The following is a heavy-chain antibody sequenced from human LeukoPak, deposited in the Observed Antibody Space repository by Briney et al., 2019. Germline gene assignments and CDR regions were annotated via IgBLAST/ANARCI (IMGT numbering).Heavy chain of an antibody. J-gene: IGHJ5*02. D-gene: IGHD3-22*01. CDR3: ARVGDGYYYDSSGYYYVAFDP. CDR1: GGSISSGDYY. CDR2: IYYSGST. V-gene: IGHV4-30-4*08. Sequence: PSQTLSLTCTVSGGSISSGDYYWSWIRQPPGKGLEWIGYIYYSGSTYYNPSLKSRVTISVDTSKNQFSLKLSSVTAADTAVYYCARVGDGYYYDSSGYYYVAFDPWGRGTLVTVSS.